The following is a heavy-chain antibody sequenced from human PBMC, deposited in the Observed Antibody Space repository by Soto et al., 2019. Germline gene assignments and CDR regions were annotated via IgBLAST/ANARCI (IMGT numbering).Heavy chain of an antibody. CDR1: GYTFTGYY. Sequence: ASVKVSCKASGYTFTGYYMHWVRQAPGQGLEWMGWINPNSGGTNYAQKFQGWVTMTRDTSISTAYMELSRLGSDDTAVYYCARGYCSGGSCLHPNRFDPWGQGTLVTVSS. D-gene: IGHD2-15*01. V-gene: IGHV1-2*04. J-gene: IGHJ5*02. CDR3: ARGYCSGGSCLHPNRFDP. CDR2: INPNSGGT.